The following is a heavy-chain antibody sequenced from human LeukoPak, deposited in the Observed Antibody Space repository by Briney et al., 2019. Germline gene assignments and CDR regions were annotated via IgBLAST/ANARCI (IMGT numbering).Heavy chain of an antibody. CDR2: IYPGDSDT. CDR3: ARLGVAAAGTRDDAFDI. CDR1: GYSFTSYW. J-gene: IGHJ3*02. D-gene: IGHD6-13*01. Sequence: PGESLKISCKGSGYSFTSYWIGWVRQMPGKGLEWMGIIYPGDSDTRYSPSFQGQVTISADKSISTAYLQWRSLKASDTAMYYCARLGVAAAGTRDDAFDIWGQGTMVTVSS. V-gene: IGHV5-51*03.